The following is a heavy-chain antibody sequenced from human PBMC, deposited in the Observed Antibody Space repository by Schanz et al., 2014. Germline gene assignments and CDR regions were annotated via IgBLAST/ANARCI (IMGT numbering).Heavy chain of an antibody. Sequence: EVQLVESGGGLVHPGGSLRLSCAASGFTFGIYAMSWVRQAPGKGLQWVSSISDGGQTTYYADSLKGRFTISRDNSKNALYLQRNRLRAEDTAIYYCTKGRAVYYFDDWGQGTLVTFSP. J-gene: IGHJ4*02. V-gene: IGHV3-23*04. CDR3: TKGRAVYYFDD. CDR2: ISDGGQTT. CDR1: GFTFGIYA.